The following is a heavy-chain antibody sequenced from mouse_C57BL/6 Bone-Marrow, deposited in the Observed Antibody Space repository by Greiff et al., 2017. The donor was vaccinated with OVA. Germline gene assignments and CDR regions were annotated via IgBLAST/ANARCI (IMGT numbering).Heavy chain of an antibody. CDR2: IWGGGST. J-gene: IGHJ1*03. D-gene: IGHD1-1*01. Sequence: VKLKESGPGLVAPSQSLSITCTVSGFSLTSYGVDWVRPPPGTGLEWLGVIWGGGSTHYNSALMSSLSISHDTSKSQVCLKMNSLQTEDTAVYYCAKHGDYYCSSHGYCDVEGTGTTVTVSS. V-gene: IGHV2-9*01. CDR1: GFSLTSYG. CDR3: AKHGDYYCSSHGYCDV.